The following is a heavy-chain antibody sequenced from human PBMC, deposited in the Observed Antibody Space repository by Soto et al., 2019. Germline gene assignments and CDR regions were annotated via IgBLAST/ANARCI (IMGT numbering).Heavy chain of an antibody. CDR2: ISSSGSTI. D-gene: IGHD5-18*01. Sequence: HPGGSLRLSCAASGFTFSSYEMNWVRQAPGKGLEWVSYISSSGSTIYYADSVKGRFTISRDNAKNSLYLQMNSLRAEDTAVYYCAREIGPKGIQLWLRVGYPTLYYFDYWGQGTLVTVSS. V-gene: IGHV3-48*03. J-gene: IGHJ4*02. CDR1: GFTFSSYE. CDR3: AREIGPKGIQLWLRVGYPTLYYFDY.